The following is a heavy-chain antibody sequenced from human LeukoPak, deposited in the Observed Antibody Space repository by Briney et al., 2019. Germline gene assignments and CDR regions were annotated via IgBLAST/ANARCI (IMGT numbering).Heavy chain of an antibody. V-gene: IGHV3-9*03. CDR2: ISWNSGSI. D-gene: IGHD3-3*01. J-gene: IGHJ3*02. CDR1: GFTFVDYA. Sequence: GRSLRLSCAASGFTFVDYAMHWVRQAPGKGLEWVSGISWNSGSIGYADSVKGRFTISRDNAKNSLYLQMNSLRAEDMALYYCAKATIFGVVIGDAFDIWGQGTMVTVSS. CDR3: AKATIFGVVIGDAFDI.